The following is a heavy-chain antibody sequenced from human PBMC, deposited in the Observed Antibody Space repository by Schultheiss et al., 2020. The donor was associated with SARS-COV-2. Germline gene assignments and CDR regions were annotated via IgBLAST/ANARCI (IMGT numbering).Heavy chain of an antibody. V-gene: IGHV1-69*13. J-gene: IGHJ5*02. Sequence: SVKVSCKASGGTFSSYAISWVRQAPGQGLEWMGGIIPIFGPANYAQKFQGRVTITADESTSTAYMELSSLRSEDTAVYFCARTEVLDYSSSWYGWFDPWGQGILVTVSS. CDR3: ARTEVLDYSSSWYGWFDP. CDR1: GGTFSSYA. D-gene: IGHD6-13*01. CDR2: IIPIFGPA.